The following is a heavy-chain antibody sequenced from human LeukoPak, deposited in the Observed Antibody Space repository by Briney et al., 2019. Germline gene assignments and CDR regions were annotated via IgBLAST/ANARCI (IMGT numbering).Heavy chain of an antibody. J-gene: IGHJ6*03. CDR3: ARARDGYNSGGYYMDV. CDR2: ISSRSYII. V-gene: IGHV3-11*01. Sequence: TGGSLRLSCAASGFTFSDYYIMWIRQAPGKGLEWVSYISSRSYIIKHADSVKGRFSISRDNAKNSLFLQMNDLRDEDTAVYYCARARDGYNSGGYYMDVWGKGTTVIVSS. D-gene: IGHD5-24*01. CDR1: GFTFSDYY.